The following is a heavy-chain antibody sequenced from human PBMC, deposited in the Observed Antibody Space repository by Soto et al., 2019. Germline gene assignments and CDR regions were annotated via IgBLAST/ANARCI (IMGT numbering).Heavy chain of an antibody. CDR2: INAGNGNT. V-gene: IGHV1-3*01. J-gene: IGHJ6*02. Sequence: ASVKVSCKASGYTFTSYAMQWVRQAPGQRLEWMGWINAGNGNTKYSQKFQGRVTITRDTSASTAYMELSSLRSEDTAVYYCARDQYSSGWIPTYGMDVWGQGTTVTVSS. D-gene: IGHD6-19*01. CDR3: ARDQYSSGWIPTYGMDV. CDR1: GYTFTSYA.